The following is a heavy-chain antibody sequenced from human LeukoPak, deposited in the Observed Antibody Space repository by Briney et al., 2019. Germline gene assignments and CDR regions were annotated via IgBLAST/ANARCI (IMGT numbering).Heavy chain of an antibody. CDR2: ISYDGSNK. CDR3: AKNLELWFGDLLYFDS. D-gene: IGHD3-10*01. V-gene: IGHV3-30*18. CDR1: GFTFSSYA. Sequence: GGSLRLSCAASGFTFSSYAMSWVRQAPGKGLEWVAVISYDGSNKYYADSVKGRFTISRDNSKSTLYLQMNSLSEEDTAVYYCAKNLELWFGDLLYFDSWGQGTLVTVSS. J-gene: IGHJ4*02.